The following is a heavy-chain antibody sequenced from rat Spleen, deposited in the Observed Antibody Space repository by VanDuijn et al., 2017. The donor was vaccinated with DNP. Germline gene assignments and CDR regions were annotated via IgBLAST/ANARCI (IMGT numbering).Heavy chain of an antibody. CDR3: SRATSTEDYFDF. V-gene: IGHV4-2*01. CDR2: IDKDSSPK. CDR1: GFNFNNYW. J-gene: IGHJ2*01. D-gene: IGHD1-10*01. Sequence: EVKLVESGGGLVQPGKSLKLSCTASGFNFNNYWMGWVRQAPGKGLEWIGEIDKDSSPKKYNPSLKDKFTMSRDNAQNTLYLQMNKLGSEDTAIYYCSRATSTEDYFDFWGQGVMVTVSS.